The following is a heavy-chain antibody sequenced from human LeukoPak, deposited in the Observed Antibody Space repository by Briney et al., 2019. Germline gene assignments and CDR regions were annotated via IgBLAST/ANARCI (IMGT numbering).Heavy chain of an antibody. D-gene: IGHD6-19*01. Sequence: ASVKVSCKASGYTFTSYAMHWVRQAPGQRLEWMGWINAGNGNTKYSQKIQGRVTITRDTSASTAYMELSSLRSEDTTVYYCATIIAVAGYFDYWGQGTLVTVSS. V-gene: IGHV1-3*01. CDR2: INAGNGNT. CDR3: ATIIAVAGYFDY. CDR1: GYTFTSYA. J-gene: IGHJ4*02.